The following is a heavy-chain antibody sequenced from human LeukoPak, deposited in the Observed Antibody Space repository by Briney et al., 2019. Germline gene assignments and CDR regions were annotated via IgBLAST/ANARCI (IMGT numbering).Heavy chain of an antibody. D-gene: IGHD3-22*01. CDR3: ARDSSGFPRDASDY. V-gene: IGHV1-18*01. CDR2: ISAYNGHT. J-gene: IGHJ4*02. Sequence: ASVKVSCKASGYTFTSYGINWVRQAPGQGLEWMGWISAYNGHTNYAQKLQGRVTMTIDTSTSTAHMELRSLRSDDTAVYFCARDSSGFPRDASDYWGQGTLVTVSS. CDR1: GYTFTSYG.